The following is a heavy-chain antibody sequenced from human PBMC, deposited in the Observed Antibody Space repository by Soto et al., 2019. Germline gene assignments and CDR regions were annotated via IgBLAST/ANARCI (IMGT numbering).Heavy chain of an antibody. CDR3: ASSPPKRYCSGGSCYPYFDY. CDR1: GGSFSGYY. J-gene: IGHJ4*02. Sequence: TSETLSLTCAVYGGSFSGYYWSWIRQPPGKGLEWIGEINHSGSTNYNPSLKSRVTISVDTSKNQFSLKLSSVTAADTAVYYCASSPPKRYCSGGSCYPYFDYWGQGTLVNVSS. V-gene: IGHV4-34*01. CDR2: INHSGST. D-gene: IGHD2-15*01.